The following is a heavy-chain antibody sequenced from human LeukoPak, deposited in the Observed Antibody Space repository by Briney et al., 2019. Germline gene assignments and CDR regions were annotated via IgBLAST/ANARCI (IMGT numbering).Heavy chain of an antibody. Sequence: ASVKVSCKASGYTFTGYYIHWVRQAPGQGLEWMGWIHPNTGGTNYAQNFQGRVTMTRDTSISTAYMELSGLRSDDTAVYYCARGAWSVATIRGHSDYWGQGTLVTVSS. J-gene: IGHJ4*02. CDR3: ARGAWSVATIRGHSDY. V-gene: IGHV1-2*02. CDR1: GYTFTGYY. CDR2: IHPNTGGT. D-gene: IGHD5-12*01.